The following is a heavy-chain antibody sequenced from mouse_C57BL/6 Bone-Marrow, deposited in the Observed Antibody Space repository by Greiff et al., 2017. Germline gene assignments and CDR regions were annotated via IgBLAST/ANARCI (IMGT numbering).Heavy chain of an antibody. D-gene: IGHD2-3*01. CDR2: IDPSDGYT. CDR1: GYTFTSYW. V-gene: IGHV1-69*01. J-gene: IGHJ2*01. CDR3: ARSWLLPFDN. Sequence: QVQLKESGAELVKPGASVKMSCKASGYTFTSYWMHWVKQRPGQGLEWIGEIDPSDGYTNYNQKFKGKSTLTVDKSSSTAYMQLSSLTSEDSAVYYCARSWLLPFDNWGQGTTLTVSS.